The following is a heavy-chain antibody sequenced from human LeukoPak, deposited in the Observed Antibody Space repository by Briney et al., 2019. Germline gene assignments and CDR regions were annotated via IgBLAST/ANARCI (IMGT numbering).Heavy chain of an antibody. CDR1: GFTFSNYA. D-gene: IGHD5-18*01. CDR3: AKDRDTYGYVTSFDY. CDR2: ISGSGGST. V-gene: IGHV3-23*01. Sequence: GGSLRLSCADSGFTFSNYAMSWVRQAPGKGLEWVSAISGSGGSTYYADSVKGRFTISRDNSKNTLYLQMNSLRAEDTAVYYCAKDRDTYGYVTSFDYWGQGTLVTVSS. J-gene: IGHJ4*02.